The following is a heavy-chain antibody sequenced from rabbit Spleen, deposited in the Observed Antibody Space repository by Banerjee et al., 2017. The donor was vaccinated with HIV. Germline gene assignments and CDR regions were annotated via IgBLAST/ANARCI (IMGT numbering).Heavy chain of an antibody. J-gene: IGHJ4*01. Sequence: QEQLEESGGGLVKPGASLTLTCKASGFSFTNRDWMCWVRQAPGKGLEWIACIDAGSSGFTYHASWAKGRFTISKTSSTTVTLQATSLTAADTATYFCARDAAGREDFNLWGPGTLVTVS. D-gene: IGHD4-2*01. CDR1: GFSFTNRDW. CDR3: ARDAAGREDFNL. CDR2: IDAGSSGFT. V-gene: IGHV1S45*01.